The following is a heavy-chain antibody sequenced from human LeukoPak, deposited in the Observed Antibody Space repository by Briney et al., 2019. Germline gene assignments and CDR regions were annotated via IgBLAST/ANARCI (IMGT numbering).Heavy chain of an antibody. CDR2: IIPIFGTA. CDR1: GGTFISYA. CDR3: ARGRAIVVVTAIEDYGMDV. V-gene: IGHV1-69*13. Sequence: ASVKVSCKASGGTFISYAISWVRQAPGQGLEWMGGIIPIFGTANYAQKFQGRVTITADESTSTAYMELSSLRSEDTAVYYCARGRAIVVVTAIEDYGMDVWGQGTTVTVSS. J-gene: IGHJ6*02. D-gene: IGHD2-21*02.